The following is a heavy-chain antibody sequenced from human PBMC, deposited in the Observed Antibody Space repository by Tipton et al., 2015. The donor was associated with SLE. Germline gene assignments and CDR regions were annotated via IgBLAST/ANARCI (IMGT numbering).Heavy chain of an antibody. Sequence: TLSLTCTVSGGSISSYYWSWIRQPPGKGLEWIGYIYTSGSTNYNPSLKSRVTISVDTSKNQFSLKLSSVTAADTAVYYCARGYDTWYFDYWGQGTLVTVSS. V-gene: IGHV4-4*08. D-gene: IGHD3-9*01. J-gene: IGHJ4*02. CDR3: ARGYDTWYFDY. CDR1: GGSISSYY. CDR2: IYTSGST.